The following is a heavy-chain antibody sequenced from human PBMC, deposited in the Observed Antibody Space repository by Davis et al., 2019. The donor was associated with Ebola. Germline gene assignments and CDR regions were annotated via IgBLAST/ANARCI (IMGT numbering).Heavy chain of an antibody. J-gene: IGHJ4*02. CDR1: GDSVSSGAYY. V-gene: IGHV4-31*03. Sequence: SETLSLTCTVSGDSVSSGAYYWSWIRQHPGKGLEWIGYIYYSGSTYYNPSLKSRLTISVDTSKNQFSLKLSSVTAADTAVYYCARVRALTVFGVAAFDLWGQGNQVIVSS. CDR2: IYYSGST. CDR3: ARVRALTVFGVAAFDL. D-gene: IGHD3-3*01.